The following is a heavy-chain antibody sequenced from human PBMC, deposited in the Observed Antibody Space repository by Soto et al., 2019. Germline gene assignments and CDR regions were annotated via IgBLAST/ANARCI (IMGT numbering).Heavy chain of an antibody. CDR2: IYYSGST. V-gene: IGHV4-61*01. Sequence: TLSLTCTVSCGSVSSGSHYWSWIRQPPGRGLEWIGYIYYSGSTNYNPSLKSRVTISVDTSKNQFSLKLSSVTAADTAVYYCARVWNRNFDYWGQGTLVTVSS. CDR1: CGSVSSGSHY. D-gene: IGHD1-1*01. CDR3: ARVWNRNFDY. J-gene: IGHJ4*02.